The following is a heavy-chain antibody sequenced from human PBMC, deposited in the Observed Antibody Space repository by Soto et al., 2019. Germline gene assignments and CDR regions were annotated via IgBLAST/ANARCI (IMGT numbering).Heavy chain of an antibody. D-gene: IGHD1-7*01. CDR1: CGSISSGGYY. J-gene: IGHJ4*02. CDR2: IYYSGST. V-gene: IGHV4-31*03. CDR3: AREGITGTVGNY. Sequence: QVQLQESGPGLVKPSQTLSLTCTVSCGSISSGGYYWSWIRQHPGKGLEWIGYIYYSGSTNYNPSLKSRVTISVDTSKNQFSLKLSSVTAADTAVYYCAREGITGTVGNYWGQGTLVTVSS.